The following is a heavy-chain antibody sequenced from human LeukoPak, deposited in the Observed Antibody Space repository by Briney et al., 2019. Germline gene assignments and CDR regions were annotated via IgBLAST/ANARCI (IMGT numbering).Heavy chain of an antibody. CDR3: AKLARSLVLLWFGELLQKTKFDY. J-gene: IGHJ4*02. D-gene: IGHD3-10*01. CDR1: GFTFSSYA. CDR2: ISGSGGST. Sequence: GGSLRLSCAASGFTFSSYAMSWVRQAPGKGLEWVSAISGSGGSTYYADSVKGRFTISRDNSKNTLYLQMNSLRAEDTAVYYCAKLARSLVLLWFGELLQKTKFDYWGQGTLVTVSS. V-gene: IGHV3-23*01.